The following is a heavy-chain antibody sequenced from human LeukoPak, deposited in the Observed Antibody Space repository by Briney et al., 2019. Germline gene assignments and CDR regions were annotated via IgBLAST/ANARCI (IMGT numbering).Heavy chain of an antibody. CDR1: GFTFSSYS. CDR3: ARTNAEYYDFWSGYQHYYYYGMDV. V-gene: IGHV3-21*01. CDR2: ISSSSSYI. J-gene: IGHJ6*02. Sequence: PGGSLRLSCAASGFTFSSYSMNWVRQAPGKGLEWVSSISSSSSYIYYADSVKGRFTISRDNAKNSLYLQMNSLRAEDTAVYCCARTNAEYYDFWSGYQHYYYYGMDVWGQGTTVTVSS. D-gene: IGHD3-3*01.